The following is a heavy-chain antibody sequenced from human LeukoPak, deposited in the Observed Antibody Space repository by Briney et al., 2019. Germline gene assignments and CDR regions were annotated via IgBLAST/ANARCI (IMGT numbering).Heavy chain of an antibody. V-gene: IGHV3-21*01. CDR3: ARLVWDTTMADGDIDS. Sequence: GGSLRLSCAASGFTFSSYAITWVRQAPGKGLEWVSSISSASTYIYYADSVKGRFTISRDNAKNSLYLQMNSLRAEDTAMYYCARLVWDTTMADGDIDSWGQGTLLIVSS. J-gene: IGHJ4*02. D-gene: IGHD5-18*01. CDR2: ISSASTYI. CDR1: GFTFSSYA.